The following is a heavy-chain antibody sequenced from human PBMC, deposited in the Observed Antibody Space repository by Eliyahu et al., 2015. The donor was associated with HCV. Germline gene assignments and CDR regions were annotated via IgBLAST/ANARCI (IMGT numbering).Heavy chain of an antibody. CDR2: ISSNGGST. CDR3: ARTGDDYGDYGAFDI. Sequence: EVQLVESGGGLVQPGGSLRLSCAASGFTFSSYAMHWVRQAPGKGLEYVSAISSNGGSTYYANSVKGRFTISRDNSKNTLYLQMGSLRAEDMAVYYCARTGDDYGDYGAFDIWGQGTMVTVSS. D-gene: IGHD4-17*01. CDR1: GFTFSSYA. J-gene: IGHJ3*02. V-gene: IGHV3-64*01.